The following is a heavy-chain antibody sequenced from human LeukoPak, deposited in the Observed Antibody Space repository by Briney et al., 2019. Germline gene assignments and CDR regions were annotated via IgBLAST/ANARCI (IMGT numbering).Heavy chain of an antibody. J-gene: IGHJ6*02. Sequence: GASVKVSCKVSGYTLTELSMHWVRQAPGKGLEWMGGFDPEDGETIYAQKFQGRVTMTEDTSTDTAYMELSSLRSEDTAVYYCATGRIVGATDGCYGMDVWGQGTTVTVSS. CDR1: GYTLTELS. CDR3: ATGRIVGATDGCYGMDV. V-gene: IGHV1-24*01. CDR2: FDPEDGET. D-gene: IGHD1-26*01.